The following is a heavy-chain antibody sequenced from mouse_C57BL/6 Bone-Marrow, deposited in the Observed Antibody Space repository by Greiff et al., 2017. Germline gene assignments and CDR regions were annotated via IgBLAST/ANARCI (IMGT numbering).Heavy chain of an antibody. CDR2: IDPENGDT. CDR3: TTWGWLLYCCDY. V-gene: IGHV14-4*01. CDR1: GFNIKDDY. J-gene: IGHJ2*01. Sequence: EVQLQQSGAELVRPGASVKLSCTASGFNIKDDYMHWVKQRPEQGLEWIGWIDPENGDTEYASKFQGKATITADTSSNTAYLQLSSLTSEDTAVYYCTTWGWLLYCCDYWGQGTTLTVSS. D-gene: IGHD2-3*01.